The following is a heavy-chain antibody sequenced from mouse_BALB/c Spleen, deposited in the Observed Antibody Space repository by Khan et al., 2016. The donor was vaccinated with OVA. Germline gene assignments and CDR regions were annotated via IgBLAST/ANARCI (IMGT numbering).Heavy chain of an antibody. CDR1: GFSLTGYG. CDR3: ARAYYANYREAMDY. J-gene: IGHJ4*01. D-gene: IGHD2-10*01. CDR2: IWGVGST. Sequence: QVQLKQSGPGLVAPSQSLSITCTVSGFSLTGYGVNWVRQSPGKGLEWLGMIWGVGSTDYTSALKSRLSISKDNSKSQVFLKMNSLQTDDTARYYCARAYYANYREAMDYWGQGTSVTVSS. V-gene: IGHV2-6-7*01.